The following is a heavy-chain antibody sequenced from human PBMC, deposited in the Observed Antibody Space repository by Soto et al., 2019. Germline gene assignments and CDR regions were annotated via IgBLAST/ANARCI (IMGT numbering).Heavy chain of an antibody. CDR2: IWYDGSNK. V-gene: IGHV3-33*01. D-gene: IGHD5-18*01. Sequence: QVQLVESGGGVVQPGRSLRLSCAASGFTFSSYGMHWVRQAPGKGLEWVAVIWYDGSNKYYADSVKGRFTISRDNSKNTLYLQMNSLRAEDTAVYYCARVDLYSYGFRGFDYWGQGTLVTVSS. CDR1: GFTFSSYG. CDR3: ARVDLYSYGFRGFDY. J-gene: IGHJ4*02.